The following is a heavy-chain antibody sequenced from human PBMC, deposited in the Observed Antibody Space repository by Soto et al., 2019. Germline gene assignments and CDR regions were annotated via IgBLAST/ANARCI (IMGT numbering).Heavy chain of an antibody. Sequence: QEQLVQTGAEVKKAGASVKVSCKASGYTFTSYAINWLRQATGQGLEWMGWMNPKSGNTGYAQKFQGRVTMTRNTSISTAYMELSSLRSEDTAVYYCARGVSVRPGYSIWGQGTLVTVSS. CDR1: GYTFTSYA. D-gene: IGHD6-13*01. CDR2: MNPKSGNT. CDR3: ARGVSVRPGYSI. J-gene: IGHJ4*02. V-gene: IGHV1-8*01.